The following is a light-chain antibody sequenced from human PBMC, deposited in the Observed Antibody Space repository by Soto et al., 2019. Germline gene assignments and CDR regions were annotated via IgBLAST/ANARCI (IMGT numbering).Light chain of an antibody. J-gene: IGKJ1*01. Sequence: DIQMTQSPSSLSASIGDRLTITCRASQSISIYLNWYQQKPVKAPRLLIYAATSLQSGVPSRFSGGGSGADFTLTVSSLQPEDFATYYCQQSYSIPHTFGQGTKVEIK. V-gene: IGKV1-39*01. CDR2: AAT. CDR1: QSISIY. CDR3: QQSYSIPHT.